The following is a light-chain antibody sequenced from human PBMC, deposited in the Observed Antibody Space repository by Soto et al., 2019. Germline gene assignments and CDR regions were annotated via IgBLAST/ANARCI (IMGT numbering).Light chain of an antibody. CDR2: KTS. CDR3: QQYAGCPLT. CDR1: QSIGTN. Sequence: EVVMTQSPATVSVSPGERTSLSCRASQSIGTNLGWYQQKPGQAPRLLISKTSTRATGVPARFSGSGSGTELTITISSLQSEDISVYYCQQYAGCPLTGGGGPKVDIK. J-gene: IGKJ4*01. V-gene: IGKV3-15*01.